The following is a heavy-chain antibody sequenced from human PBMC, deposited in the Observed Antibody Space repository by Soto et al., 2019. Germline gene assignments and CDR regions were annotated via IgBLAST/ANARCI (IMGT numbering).Heavy chain of an antibody. CDR2: INPSGGTT. V-gene: IGHV1-46*01. D-gene: IGHD3-3*01. Sequence: QVQLVQSGAEVKKPGASVKVSCTASGYTFTSYYMHWVRQAPGQGLEWMGIINPSGGTTGYRQNCQGRVTMTRDTSTSTCYMALRSLRSEDTAVYYWARVALYQRSAYSVDPFDYWGPGPLVTVSS. CDR1: GYTFTSYY. J-gene: IGHJ4*02. CDR3: ARVALYQRSAYSVDPFDY.